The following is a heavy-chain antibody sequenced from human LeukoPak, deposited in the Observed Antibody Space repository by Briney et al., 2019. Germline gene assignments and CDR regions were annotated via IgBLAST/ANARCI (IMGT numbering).Heavy chain of an antibody. D-gene: IGHD6-13*01. CDR1: GFTFSSYA. Sequence: GGSLRLSCAASGFTFSSYAMSWVREAPGKGLEWVSAISGSGGSTYYADSVKGRFTISRDNSKNTLYLQMNSLRAEDTAVYYCAKDGDSSSWPYFDYWGQGTLVTVSS. J-gene: IGHJ4*02. CDR3: AKDGDSSSWPYFDY. CDR2: ISGSGGST. V-gene: IGHV3-23*01.